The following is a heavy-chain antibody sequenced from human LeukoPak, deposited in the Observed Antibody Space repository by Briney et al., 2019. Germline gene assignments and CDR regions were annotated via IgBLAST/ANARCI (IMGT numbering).Heavy chain of an antibody. D-gene: IGHD6-19*01. CDR1: GYTFTSYD. V-gene: IGHV1-8*01. J-gene: IGHJ4*02. Sequence: GASVKVSCKASGYTFTSYDINWVRQATGQGLEWMGWMNPNSGNTGYAQKFQGGVTMTRNTSISTAYMELSSLTSEDTAVYYCALWTRSTSGWSALFDYRGQGTLVTVSS. CDR3: ALWTRSTSGWSALFDY. CDR2: MNPNSGNT.